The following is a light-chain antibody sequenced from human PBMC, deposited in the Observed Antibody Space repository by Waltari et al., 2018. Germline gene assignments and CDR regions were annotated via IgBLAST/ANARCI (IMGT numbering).Light chain of an antibody. CDR2: DKN. V-gene: IGLV3-19*01. CDR3: HSRDASGVGGS. J-gene: IGLJ2*01. CDR1: SLRSYY. Sequence: SSELTQDPAVSVARGQTVRITCQGDSLRSYYASWYPQRPGQAPILVLYDKNNRPSGVPDRFSGSTSDNTASLTITGAQAEDEASYYCHSRDASGVGGSFGGGTKLTVL.